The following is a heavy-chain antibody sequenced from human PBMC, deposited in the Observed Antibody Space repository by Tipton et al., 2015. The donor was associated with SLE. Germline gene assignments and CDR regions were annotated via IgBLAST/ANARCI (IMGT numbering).Heavy chain of an antibody. Sequence: SLRLSCAASGFSFSNYAMSWVRQTPGKGLEWVAVFSGSGDSTDYADSVKGRFTISRDNSKNTVYLQMNNLRAEDTAVYYCARGRYFSGTSSYYRGFDYWGQGTLVTVTS. CDR2: FSGSGDST. V-gene: IGHV3-23*01. CDR3: ARGRYFSGTSSYYRGFDY. J-gene: IGHJ4*02. D-gene: IGHD2-2*01. CDR1: GFSFSNYA.